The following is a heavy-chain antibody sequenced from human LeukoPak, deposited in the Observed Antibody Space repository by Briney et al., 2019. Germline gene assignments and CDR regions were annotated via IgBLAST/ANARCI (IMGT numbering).Heavy chain of an antibody. J-gene: IGHJ6*02. CDR2: IIPIFGTA. CDR3: ARLPLRSIAVGYYGMDV. CDR1: GYTFTTYG. D-gene: IGHD6-6*01. Sequence: SVKVSCKASGYTFTTYGISWVRQAPGQGLEWMGGIIPIFGTANYAQKFQGRVTITADESTSTAYMELSSLRSEDTAVYYCARLPLRSIAVGYYGMDVWGQGTTVTVSS. V-gene: IGHV1-69*13.